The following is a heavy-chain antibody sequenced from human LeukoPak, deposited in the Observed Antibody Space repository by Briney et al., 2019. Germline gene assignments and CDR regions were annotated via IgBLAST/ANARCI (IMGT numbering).Heavy chain of an antibody. V-gene: IGHV4-61*02. Sequence: PSETLSLTCTVSGGSISSGSYYWSWIRQPAGKGLEWIGRIYTSGSTNYNPSLNSRVTISVDTSKNQFSLKLSSVTAADTAVYYCAGWIAAAGTAAFDIWGQGTMVTVSS. D-gene: IGHD6-13*01. CDR3: AGWIAAAGTAAFDI. CDR2: IYTSGST. J-gene: IGHJ3*02. CDR1: GGSISSGSYY.